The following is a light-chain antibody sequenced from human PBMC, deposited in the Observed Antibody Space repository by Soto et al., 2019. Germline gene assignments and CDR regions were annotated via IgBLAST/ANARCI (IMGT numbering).Light chain of an antibody. CDR3: QSYDSSLSGYV. V-gene: IGLV1-40*01. J-gene: IGLJ3*02. CDR2: GDI. Sequence: VLTQPPSVSGAPGQRVTISCTGSSSNIGAGYDVHWYQQLPGTAPKLLIYGDINRPSGVPDRFSGSKSGSSASLAITGLQAEDEADYYCQSYDSSLSGYVFGGGTQLTVL. CDR1: SSNIGAGYD.